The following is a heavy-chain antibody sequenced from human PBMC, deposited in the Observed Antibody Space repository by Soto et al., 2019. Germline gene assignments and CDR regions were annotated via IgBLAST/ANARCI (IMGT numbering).Heavy chain of an antibody. Sequence: GGSLRLSCAASGFTFSSYGMHWVRQAPGKGLEWVSYISISSSTIYYADSVKGRFTISRDNAKNSLYLQMNSLRAEDTAVYYCAREGGGYYGSGSTNPFFDLWGRGTLVTVSS. CDR3: AREGGGYYGSGSTNPFFDL. J-gene: IGHJ2*01. D-gene: IGHD3-10*01. V-gene: IGHV3-48*01. CDR2: ISISSSTI. CDR1: GFTFSSYG.